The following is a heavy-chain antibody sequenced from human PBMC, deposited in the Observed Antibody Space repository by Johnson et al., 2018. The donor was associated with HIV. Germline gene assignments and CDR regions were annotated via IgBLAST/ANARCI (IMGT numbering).Heavy chain of an antibody. Sequence: VQLVESGGGLVQPGGSLRLSCAASGFTFSSYWMSWVRQAPGKGLEWVANIKQDGSEKYYVDSVKGRFTISRYNAKNSLYLQMNSLRAEDTAVYYCAREPGIAAAGNEMINAFDIWGQGTMVTVSS. CDR2: IKQDGSEK. D-gene: IGHD6-13*01. J-gene: IGHJ3*02. CDR1: GFTFSSYW. V-gene: IGHV3-7*05. CDR3: AREPGIAAAGNEMINAFDI.